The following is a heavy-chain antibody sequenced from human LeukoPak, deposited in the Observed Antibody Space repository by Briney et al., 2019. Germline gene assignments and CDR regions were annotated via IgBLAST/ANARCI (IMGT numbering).Heavy chain of an antibody. CDR3: AREALTETTFGPYDY. CDR2: ISSSGSTK. J-gene: IGHJ4*02. Sequence: GGSLRLSCAASGFTFSSYEMNWVRQAPGKGLEWVSYISSSGSTKYYADSVMGRFTLSRDNAKKSPYLQMNSLRAEDTAVYYCAREALTETTFGPYDYWGQGTLVTVSS. CDR1: GFTFSSYE. V-gene: IGHV3-48*03. D-gene: IGHD4-17*01.